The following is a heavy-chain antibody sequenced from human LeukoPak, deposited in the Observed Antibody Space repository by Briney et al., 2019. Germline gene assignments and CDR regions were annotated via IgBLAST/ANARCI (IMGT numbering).Heavy chain of an antibody. CDR3: ARIVGATTYWFDP. CDR1: GFTFSSYS. D-gene: IGHD1-26*01. Sequence: PGGSLRLSCAASGFTFSSYSMNWVRQAPGKGLEWVAYISSSSSNIYYADSVKGRFTISRDNAKNSLYLQMNSLRAEYTAVYYCARIVGATTYWFDPWGQGTLVTVSS. V-gene: IGHV3-48*01. CDR2: ISSSSSNI. J-gene: IGHJ5*02.